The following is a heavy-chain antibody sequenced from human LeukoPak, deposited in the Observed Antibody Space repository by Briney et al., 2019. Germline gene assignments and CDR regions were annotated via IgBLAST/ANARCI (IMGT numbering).Heavy chain of an antibody. D-gene: IGHD2-15*01. CDR1: GFTFSSYA. CDR2: VSGSGGGT. Sequence: QPGGSLRLSCAASGFTFSSYAMMWVRQAPGKGLEWVSTVSGSGGGTYYADSVKGRFTISRDNSKNTLYLQMNSLRGEDTAVYYCAKGAGGGQVDWFDPWGQGTLVTVSS. V-gene: IGHV3-23*01. J-gene: IGHJ5*02. CDR3: AKGAGGGQVDWFDP.